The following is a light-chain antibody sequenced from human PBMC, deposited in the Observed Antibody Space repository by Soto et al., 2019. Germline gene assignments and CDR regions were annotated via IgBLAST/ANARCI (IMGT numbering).Light chain of an antibody. J-gene: IGKJ1*01. CDR2: AIS. CDR1: HTISSSY. CDR3: QQYDSSHRT. V-gene: IGKV3-20*01. Sequence: ESVLTQAPGTLSLSPGERATLSCRASHTISSSYLAWYQQKPGQAPRLLVYAISSRATGIPDRFSGSGSGTDFTLTIPRLEPEDFAVYYCQQYDSSHRTFGQGTKVEIK.